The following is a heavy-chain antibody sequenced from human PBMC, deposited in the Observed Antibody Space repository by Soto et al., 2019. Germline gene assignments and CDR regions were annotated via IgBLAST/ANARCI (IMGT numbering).Heavy chain of an antibody. CDR1: GFTFSSYG. J-gene: IGHJ3*01. CDR2: ISYDGSNK. CDR3: AKDLVVSSSSD. Sequence: PGGSLRLSCAASGFTFSSYGMHWVRQAPGKGLEWVAVISYDGSNKYYADSVKGRFTISRDNSKNTLYLQMNSLRAEDTAVYYCAKDLVVSSSSDWGQGKMVTVSS. D-gene: IGHD6-6*01. V-gene: IGHV3-30*18.